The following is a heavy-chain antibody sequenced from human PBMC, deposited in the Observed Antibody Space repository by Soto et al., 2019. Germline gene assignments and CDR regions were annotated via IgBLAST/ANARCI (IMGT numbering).Heavy chain of an antibody. D-gene: IGHD1-20*01. CDR3: ARRGMTASTKWGAFDA. Sequence: EVQLLESGGDLVQPGGSLRLSCSSSGFSFNNYVMNWVRQASGKGLEWVSTVAPTGDSTFYADSVKGRFTISRDNSKNTLYLQMNSLRAEDVAVDYCARRGMTASTKWGAFDAGGQGTTVTVSS. J-gene: IGHJ3*01. CDR2: VAPTGDST. CDR1: GFSFNNYV. V-gene: IGHV3-23*01.